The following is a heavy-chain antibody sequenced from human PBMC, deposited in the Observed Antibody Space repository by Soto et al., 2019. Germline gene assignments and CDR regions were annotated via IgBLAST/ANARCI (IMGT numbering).Heavy chain of an antibody. D-gene: IGHD2-21*02. CDR1: GFTXGDYA. CDR2: IRSKAYGGTT. J-gene: IGHJ3*02. CDR3: TRDTYCGGDCYSGFSSDAFDI. Sequence: GVLRLSCTASGFTXGDYAMSWFRQAPGKGLEWVGFIRSKAYGGTTEYAASVKGRFTISRDDSKSIAYLQMNSLKTEDTAVYYCTRDTYCGGDCYSGFSSDAFDIWGQGTMVTVSS. V-gene: IGHV3-49*03.